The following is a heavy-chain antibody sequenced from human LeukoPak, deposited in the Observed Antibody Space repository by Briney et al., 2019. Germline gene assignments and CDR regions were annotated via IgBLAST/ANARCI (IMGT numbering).Heavy chain of an antibody. CDR3: ARIDYYGSGSAFDI. D-gene: IGHD3-10*01. J-gene: IGHJ3*02. Sequence: GASVKVSCKASGYTFTGYYMHWVRQAPGQGLEWMGWINPNSGGTNYAQKFQGRVTMTRDTSISTAYMELSRLRSDDTAVYYCARIDYYGSGSAFDIWGQGTMVTVSS. CDR2: INPNSGGT. CDR1: GYTFTGYY. V-gene: IGHV1-2*02.